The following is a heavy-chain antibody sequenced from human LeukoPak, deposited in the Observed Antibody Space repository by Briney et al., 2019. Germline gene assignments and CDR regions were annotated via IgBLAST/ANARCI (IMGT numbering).Heavy chain of an antibody. J-gene: IGHJ4*02. CDR2: IYSGGST. Sequence: GGSLRLSCAASGFTVSSNYMSWVRQAPGKGLEWVSVIYSGGSTYYSDSATGRFTIFRDNSKNTLYLQMNSLRAEDTAVYYCATPGDYYDSSGYYIDYWGQGTLVTVSS. D-gene: IGHD3-22*01. CDR1: GFTVSSNY. V-gene: IGHV3-66*02. CDR3: ATPGDYYDSSGYYIDY.